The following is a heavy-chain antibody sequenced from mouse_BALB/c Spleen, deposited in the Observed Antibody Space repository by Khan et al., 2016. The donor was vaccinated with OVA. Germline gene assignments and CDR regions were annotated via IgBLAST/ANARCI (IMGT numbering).Heavy chain of an antibody. J-gene: IGHJ3*01. CDR1: GYSITSGYF. D-gene: IGHD3-1*01. V-gene: IGHV3-6*02. CDR2: IRYDGNS. Sequence: EVQLQESGPGLVKPSQSLSLTCSVTGYSITSGYFWNWIRQFPGNKLEWMGYIRYDGNSNYNPSLKNRISITRDTYKNQFFLKLNSVTPEDTATXYCARGGSSGPAWFAYWGQGTLVTVFA. CDR3: ARGGSSGPAWFAY.